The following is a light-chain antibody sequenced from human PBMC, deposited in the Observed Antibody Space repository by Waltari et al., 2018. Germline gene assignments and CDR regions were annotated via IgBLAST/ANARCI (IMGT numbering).Light chain of an antibody. CDR3: QQYYSTPHLT. V-gene: IGKV4-1*01. CDR1: QSVLYSSNNKNY. J-gene: IGKJ3*01. CDR2: WAS. Sequence: DIVMTQSPDSLAVSLGERATINCKSSQSVLYSSNNKNYLAWYQQKPGQPPKLLIYWASTRESGVPDRFSGSGSVTDFTLTISSLQAEDVAVYYCQQYYSTPHLTFGPGTKVDIK.